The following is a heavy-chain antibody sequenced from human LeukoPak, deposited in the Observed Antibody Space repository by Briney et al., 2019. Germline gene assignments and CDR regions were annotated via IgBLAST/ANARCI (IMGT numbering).Heavy chain of an antibody. CDR1: GGSISSSSYY. V-gene: IGHV4-39*01. CDR3: ARRDYGYFFDY. CDR2: IYYSGST. D-gene: IGHD5-18*01. Sequence: SETLSLTCTVSGGSISSSSYYWGWIRQPPGMGPEWIRSIYYSGSTYYNPSLKSQVTISVDTSKNQFSLKLSSVTAADTAVYYCARRDYGYFFDYWGQGTLVTVSS. J-gene: IGHJ4*02.